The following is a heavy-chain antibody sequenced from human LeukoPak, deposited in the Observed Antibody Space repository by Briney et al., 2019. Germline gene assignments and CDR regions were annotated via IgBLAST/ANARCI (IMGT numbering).Heavy chain of an antibody. CDR1: GGSISSSSYY. V-gene: IGHV4-39*01. J-gene: IGHJ4*02. CDR2: IYYSGST. D-gene: IGHD5-12*01. Sequence: SETLSLTCTVSGGSISSSSYYWGWIRQPPGKGLEWIGSIYYSGSTYYNPSLKSRVTISVDTSKNQFSLKLSSVTAADTAVYYCASEIYYFDYWGQGTLVTVSS. CDR3: ASEIYYFDY.